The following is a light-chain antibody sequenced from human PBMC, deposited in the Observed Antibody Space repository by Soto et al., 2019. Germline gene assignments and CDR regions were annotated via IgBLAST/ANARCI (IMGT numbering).Light chain of an antibody. V-gene: IGKV3-20*01. J-gene: IGKJ2*01. Sequence: EIVLTQSPGTLSLSPGERATLSCRASQSVSSRYLAWYQQIPGQAPRLLIYGASSRATGIPDRFSGSGSGTDFTLTISRLHPEDVAVYYCQQYGSSPMYTFGQGTKLEIK. CDR1: QSVSSRY. CDR3: QQYGSSPMYT. CDR2: GAS.